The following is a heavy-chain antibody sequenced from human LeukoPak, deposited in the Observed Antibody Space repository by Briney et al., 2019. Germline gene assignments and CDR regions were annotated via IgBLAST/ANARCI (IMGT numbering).Heavy chain of an antibody. CDR2: ISSSSSYI. Sequence: PGGSLGLSCAASGFAFSSYSMNWVRQAPGKGLEWVSSISSSSSYIYYADSVKGRFTISRDNAKNSLYLQMNSLRAEDTAVYYCARDPIYGGTVPYYFDYWGQGTLVTVSS. J-gene: IGHJ4*02. V-gene: IGHV3-21*01. CDR1: GFAFSSYS. D-gene: IGHD4-23*01. CDR3: ARDPIYGGTVPYYFDY.